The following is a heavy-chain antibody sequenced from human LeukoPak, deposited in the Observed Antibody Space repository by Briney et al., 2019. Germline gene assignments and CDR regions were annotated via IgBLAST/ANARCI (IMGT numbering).Heavy chain of an antibody. V-gene: IGHV1-18*01. CDR3: ARDMVPAYYYDSSGEFAY. CDR2: INAYNGNT. D-gene: IGHD3-22*01. J-gene: IGHJ4*02. Sequence: ASVKVSCKASGYTFISYGITWVRQAPGQGLEWMGWINAYNGNTNYAQKLQGRVTMTTDTSTSTAYMELRSLRSDDTAVYYCARDMVPAYYYDSSGEFAYWGQGTLVTVSS. CDR1: GYTFISYG.